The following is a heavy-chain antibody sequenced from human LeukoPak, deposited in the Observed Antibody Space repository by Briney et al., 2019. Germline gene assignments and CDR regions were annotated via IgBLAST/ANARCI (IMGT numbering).Heavy chain of an antibody. CDR3: ARGYTRPLLYYFDY. D-gene: IGHD5-12*01. CDR2: IYYSGST. J-gene: IGHJ4*02. Sequence: PSETLSLTCTVSGGSISSSSYYWGWIRQPPGKGLERIGSIYYSGSTYYNPSLKSRVTISADTPKNQFSLKLSSVTAADTAVYYCARGYTRPLLYYFDYWGQGTLVTVSS. CDR1: GGSISSSSYY. V-gene: IGHV4-39*01.